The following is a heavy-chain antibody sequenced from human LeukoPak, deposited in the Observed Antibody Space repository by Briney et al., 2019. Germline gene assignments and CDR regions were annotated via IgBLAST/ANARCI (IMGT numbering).Heavy chain of an antibody. D-gene: IGHD4-17*01. Sequence: GASVKVSCKASGYTFTSYGISWVRQAPGQGLEWMGIINPSGGSTSYAQKFQGRVTMTRDTSTGTVYMELSSLKSEDTAVYYCARDLRDGDVGAYWGQGTLVTVSS. V-gene: IGHV1-46*01. J-gene: IGHJ4*02. CDR3: ARDLRDGDVGAY. CDR1: GYTFTSYG. CDR2: INPSGGST.